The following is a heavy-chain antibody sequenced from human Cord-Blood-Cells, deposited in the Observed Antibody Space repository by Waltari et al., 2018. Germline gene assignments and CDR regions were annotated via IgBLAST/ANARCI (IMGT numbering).Heavy chain of an antibody. V-gene: IGHV4-34*01. Sequence: QVQLQQRGARRLKLSETLSLTSAVYGGSFRGYYSRWIRQPPGKGQEWIGGINHSGSTNYNPSLKSRVTISVDTSTTQFSLKLSSVTAADTAVYYCARRGVVVVAANWFDPWGQGTLVTVSS. J-gene: IGHJ5*02. CDR3: ARRGVVVVAANWFDP. CDR2: INHSGST. D-gene: IGHD2-15*01. CDR1: GGSFRGYY.